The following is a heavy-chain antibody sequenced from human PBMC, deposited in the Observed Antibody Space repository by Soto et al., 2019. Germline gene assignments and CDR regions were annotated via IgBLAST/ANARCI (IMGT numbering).Heavy chain of an antibody. CDR3: AIHYYDSSGHYSHAY. CDR1: GYSFTSYW. J-gene: IGHJ4*02. Sequence: GESLKISCKGSGYSFTSYWIGWVRQMPGKGLEWMGIIYPGDSDTRYSPSFQGQVTISADKSISTAYLQWSSLKASDTAMCYCAIHYYDSSGHYSHAYSGQGTLVPV. D-gene: IGHD3-22*01. V-gene: IGHV5-51*01. CDR2: IYPGDSDT.